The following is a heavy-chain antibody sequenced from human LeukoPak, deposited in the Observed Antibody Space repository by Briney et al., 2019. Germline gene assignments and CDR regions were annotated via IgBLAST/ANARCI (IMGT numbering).Heavy chain of an antibody. CDR1: GYSFTTSW. D-gene: IGHD3-16*01. Sequence: QSLNISCHGSGYSFTTSWIGWVRQMPGKGLEWMGIIYPADSVIRYSPSFQGQVTISADKSTRTANRPCGSLTASPPAMHFCAGHWGSTSETPFFDYWGEGSLVTVSS. CDR2: IYPADSVI. CDR3: AGHWGSTSETPFFDY. J-gene: IGHJ4*02. V-gene: IGHV5-51*01.